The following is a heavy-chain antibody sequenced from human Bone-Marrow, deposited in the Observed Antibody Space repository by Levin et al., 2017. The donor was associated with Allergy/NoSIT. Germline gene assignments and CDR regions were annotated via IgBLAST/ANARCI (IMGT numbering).Heavy chain of an antibody. CDR1: GYTFTGYY. CDR3: ARTTRSSWYSDY. J-gene: IGHJ4*02. Sequence: ASVKVSCKASGYTFTGYYMHWVRQAPGQGLEWMGWINPNSGGTNYAQKFQGRVTMTRDTSITTGNMELSRLRSDDTAVYYCARTTRSSWYSDYWGQGTLVSVSS. D-gene: IGHD2-15*01. CDR2: INPNSGGT. V-gene: IGHV1-2*02.